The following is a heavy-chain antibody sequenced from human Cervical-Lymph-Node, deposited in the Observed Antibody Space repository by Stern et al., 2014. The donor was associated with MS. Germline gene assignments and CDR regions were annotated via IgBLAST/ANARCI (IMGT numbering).Heavy chain of an antibody. D-gene: IGHD3-3*01. CDR2: ISYDGSNK. Sequence: MQLVESGGGVVQPGRSLRLSCAASGFTFSSYGMHWVRQAPGKGLEWVAVISYDGSNKYYADSVKGRFTISRDNSKNTLYLQMNSLRAEDTAVYYCAKNLYDFWSGYAFWGQGTLVTVSS. CDR1: GFTFSSYG. CDR3: AKNLYDFWSGYAF. J-gene: IGHJ4*02. V-gene: IGHV3-30*18.